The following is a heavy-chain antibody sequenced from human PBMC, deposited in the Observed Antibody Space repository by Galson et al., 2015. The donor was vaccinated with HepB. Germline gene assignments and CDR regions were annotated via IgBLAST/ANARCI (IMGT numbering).Heavy chain of an antibody. CDR3: AKDGGDSWFDP. Sequence: SLRLSCAASGFTFSGYGMHWVRQAPGKGLEWVAVISYDGSNKYYADSVKGRFTISRDNSKNTLYLQMNSLRAEDTAVYYCAKDGGDSWFDPWGQGTLVTVSS. CDR1: GFTFSGYG. D-gene: IGHD3-10*01. J-gene: IGHJ5*02. CDR2: ISYDGSNK. V-gene: IGHV3-30*18.